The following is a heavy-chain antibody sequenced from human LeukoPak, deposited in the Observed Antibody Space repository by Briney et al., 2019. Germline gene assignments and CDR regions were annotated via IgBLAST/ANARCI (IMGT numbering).Heavy chain of an antibody. CDR1: GYTFSGYY. Sequence: ASVKVSCKPSGYTFSGYYIHWVRQAPGRGLEWLGRIDPKSGGTSFAHNFQGRVTMTTDTSISTVYMDLSSLRSDDTAVYYCARDSRVSADYWGQGTLVTVSS. CDR3: ARDSRVSADY. V-gene: IGHV1-2*06. J-gene: IGHJ4*02. D-gene: IGHD2-8*01. CDR2: IDPKSGGT.